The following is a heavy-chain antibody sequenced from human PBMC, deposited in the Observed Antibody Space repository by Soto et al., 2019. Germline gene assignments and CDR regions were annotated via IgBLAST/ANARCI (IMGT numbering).Heavy chain of an antibody. CDR1: GGTFSSYA. CDR3: ARDKPDGYCSGGSCYHPHYYYYGMDV. V-gene: IGHV1-69*13. D-gene: IGHD2-15*01. CDR2: IIPIFGTA. J-gene: IGHJ6*02. Sequence: SVKVSCKASGGTFSSYAISWVRQAPGQGLEWMGGIIPIFGTANYAQKFQGRVTITADESTSTAYMELSSLRSEDTAVYYCARDKPDGYCSGGSCYHPHYYYYGMDVWGQ.